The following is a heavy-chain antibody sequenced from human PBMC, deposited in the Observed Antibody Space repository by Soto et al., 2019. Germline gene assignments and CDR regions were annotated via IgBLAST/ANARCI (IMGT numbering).Heavy chain of an antibody. J-gene: IGHJ6*02. Sequence: PGESLKISCNGSGYSFTSYWIGWVRQMPGKGLEWMGIIYPGDSDTRYSPSFQGQVTISADKSISTAYLQWSSLKASDTAMYYCARHVKGYDFWSGYYYYYGMDVWGQGTTVTVSS. CDR2: IYPGDSDT. V-gene: IGHV5-51*01. D-gene: IGHD3-3*01. CDR1: GYSFTSYW. CDR3: ARHVKGYDFWSGYYYYYGMDV.